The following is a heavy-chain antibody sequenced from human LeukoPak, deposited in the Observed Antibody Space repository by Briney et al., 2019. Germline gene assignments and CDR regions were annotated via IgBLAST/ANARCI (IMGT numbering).Heavy chain of an antibody. J-gene: IGHJ2*01. D-gene: IGHD7-27*01. Sequence: SETLSLTCAVSGGSISSSNWWSWVRQPPGEGLEWIGEIYHSGSTNYNPSLKSRVTISVDKSKNQFSLKLSSVTAADTAVYYCARGPARAGDGAHWYFDLWGRGTLVTVSS. V-gene: IGHV4-4*02. CDR3: ARGPARAGDGAHWYFDL. CDR2: IYHSGST. CDR1: GGSISSSNW.